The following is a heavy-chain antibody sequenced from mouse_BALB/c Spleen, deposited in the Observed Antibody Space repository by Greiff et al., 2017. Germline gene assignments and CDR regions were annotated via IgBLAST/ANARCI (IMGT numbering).Heavy chain of an antibody. CDR3: TIDYYGSEEDWYFDV. D-gene: IGHD1-1*01. Sequence: QVQLQQPGAELVKPGASVKLSCKASGYTFTSYWRHWVKLRPGQGFEWIGEINPSNGGTNYNEKFKRKATLTVDKSSSTAYMQLSSLTSEDSAVYYCTIDYYGSEEDWYFDVWGAGTTVTVSS. V-gene: IGHV1S16*01. CDR2: INPSNGGT. CDR1: GYTFTSYW. J-gene: IGHJ1*01.